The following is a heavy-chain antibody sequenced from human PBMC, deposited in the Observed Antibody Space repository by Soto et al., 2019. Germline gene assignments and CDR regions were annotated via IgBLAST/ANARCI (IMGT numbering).Heavy chain of an antibody. CDR1: GYTFTSYG. CDR3: ARDKTPYGDFDWFDP. CDR2: ISAYNGNT. Sequence: ASVKVSCKASGYTFTSYGISWVRQAPGQGLERMGWISAYNGNTNYAQKLQGRVTMTTDTSTSTAYMELRSLRSDDTALYYCARDKTPYGDFDWFDPWGQGTLVTVSS. J-gene: IGHJ5*02. D-gene: IGHD4-17*01. V-gene: IGHV1-18*01.